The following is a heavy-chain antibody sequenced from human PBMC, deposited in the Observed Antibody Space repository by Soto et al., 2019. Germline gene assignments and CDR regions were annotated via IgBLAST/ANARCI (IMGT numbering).Heavy chain of an antibody. CDR2: ISSNGGST. J-gene: IGHJ4*02. Sequence: PGGSLRLSCSASGITFSSYAMHWVRQAPGKGMEYVSAISSNGGSTYYADSVKGRFTISRDNSKNTLYLEMNSLGAEDTAVYYCARESEDLTSNFDYWGQGTLVTVSS. CDR1: GITFSSYA. CDR3: ARESEDLTSNFDY. V-gene: IGHV3-64*04.